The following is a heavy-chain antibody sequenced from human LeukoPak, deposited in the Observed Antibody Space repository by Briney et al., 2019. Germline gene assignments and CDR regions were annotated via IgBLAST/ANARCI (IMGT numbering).Heavy chain of an antibody. Sequence: GGSLRLSCAAPGFTFEDYAMHWVRQAPGKGMEWVSLISGDGGSTDYADSVKGRFTIARDNSNNSLYLQMHSLRSEDTALYYCAKDISGGGTGAFDYWGQRTLVTVSS. V-gene: IGHV3-43*02. CDR2: ISGDGGST. CDR1: GFTFEDYA. D-gene: IGHD1-26*01. CDR3: AKDISGGGTGAFDY. J-gene: IGHJ4*02.